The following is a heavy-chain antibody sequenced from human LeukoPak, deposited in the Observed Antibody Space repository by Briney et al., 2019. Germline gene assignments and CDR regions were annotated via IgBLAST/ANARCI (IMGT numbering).Heavy chain of an antibody. D-gene: IGHD3-9*01. CDR1: GFTFINYA. CDR2: ISGSGGST. J-gene: IGHJ4*02. CDR3: TRHTGYYSSAVFDY. V-gene: IGHV3-23*01. Sequence: PGGSLRLSCAASGFTFINYAMSWVRQAPGKGLEWVSAISGSGGSTYYVDSVKGRLTISRDNSKNTLYLQVNSLRAEDTAVYYCTRHTGYYSSAVFDYWGQGTLVTVSS.